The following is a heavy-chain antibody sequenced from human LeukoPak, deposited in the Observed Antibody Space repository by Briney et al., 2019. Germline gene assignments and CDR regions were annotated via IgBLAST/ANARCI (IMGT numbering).Heavy chain of an antibody. Sequence: SETLSLTCAVYGGPFSGYYWSWIRQPPGKGLEWIGEINHSGGTNYNPSLKSRVTISVDTSKNQFSLKLSSVTAADTAVYYCARGVDSSGWYHTYYFDYWGQGTLVTVSS. CDR1: GGPFSGYY. D-gene: IGHD6-19*01. CDR3: ARGVDSSGWYHTYYFDY. V-gene: IGHV4-34*01. J-gene: IGHJ4*02. CDR2: INHSGGT.